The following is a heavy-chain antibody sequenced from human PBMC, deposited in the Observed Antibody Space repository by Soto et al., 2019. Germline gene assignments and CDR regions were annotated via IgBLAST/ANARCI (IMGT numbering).Heavy chain of an antibody. Sequence: QTIWSPDAGYSFAVYWVVLVRTPTGKGLEWMGIVFPGDSDTRYSPSFEGHVTVSADESISTAYLQWGSLRASDTAMYYCARHALPKKNLNWFDPWGQGNLVNFSS. CDR2: VFPGDSDT. CDR3: ARHALPKKNLNWFDP. D-gene: IGHD6-13*01. V-gene: IGHV5-51*01. J-gene: IGHJ5*02. CDR1: GYSFAVYW.